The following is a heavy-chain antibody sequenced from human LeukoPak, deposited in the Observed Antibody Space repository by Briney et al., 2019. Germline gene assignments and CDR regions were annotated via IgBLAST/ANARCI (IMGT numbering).Heavy chain of an antibody. V-gene: IGHV3-23*01. Sequence: GGSLRLSCAASGFTVSSNYMSWVRQAPGKGLEWVSAISGSGGSTYYADSVKGRFTISRDNSKNTLYLQMNSLRAEDTAVYYCAKGLAVAGRVFDHWGQGTLVTVSS. CDR2: ISGSGGST. CDR3: AKGLAVAGRVFDH. J-gene: IGHJ4*02. CDR1: GFTVSSNY. D-gene: IGHD6-19*01.